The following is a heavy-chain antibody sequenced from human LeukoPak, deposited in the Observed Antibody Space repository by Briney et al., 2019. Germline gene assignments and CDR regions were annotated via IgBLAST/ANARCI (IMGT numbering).Heavy chain of an antibody. CDR3: ARQEVAEAAEDHFQH. V-gene: IGHV5-51*01. CDR1: GYSFTSYW. Sequence: GESLKISCKGSGYSFTSYWIGWVRQMPGKGLEWMGIIYPGDSHTRYSPSFQGQVTISVDKSISTAYLQWSSLKASDTAMYYCARQEVAEAAEDHFQHWGQGTLVTVSS. J-gene: IGHJ1*01. D-gene: IGHD6-13*01. CDR2: IYPGDSHT.